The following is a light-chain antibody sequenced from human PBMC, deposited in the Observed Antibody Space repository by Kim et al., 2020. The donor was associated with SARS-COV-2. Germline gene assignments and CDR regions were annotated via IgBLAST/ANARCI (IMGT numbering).Light chain of an antibody. V-gene: IGKV1-5*01. CDR3: QQYKTYSQT. J-gene: IGKJ1*01. Sequence: ASVGDRGTISCRASQSIGYWLAWYQQIPGKPPKFLIYDASSLESGVPSRFSGSGSGTEFTLTISSLQPDDFATYYCQQYKTYSQTFGQGTKVDIK. CDR1: QSIGYW. CDR2: DAS.